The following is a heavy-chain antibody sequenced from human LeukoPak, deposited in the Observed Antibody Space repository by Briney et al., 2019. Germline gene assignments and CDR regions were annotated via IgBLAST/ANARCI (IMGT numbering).Heavy chain of an antibody. CDR3: ASSPSGSSSRWFDS. J-gene: IGHJ5*01. D-gene: IGHD1-26*01. CDR1: GGSFNDYY. Sequence: SETLSLTCVVYGGSFNDYYWSWIRQSPGKGLEWLGEIYHSGTTNYNPSLKSRVTLSVDKSKNQFSLKLNSVTAADTAVYYCASSPSGSSSRWFDSWGQGTLVTVSS. V-gene: IGHV4-34*01. CDR2: IYHSGTT.